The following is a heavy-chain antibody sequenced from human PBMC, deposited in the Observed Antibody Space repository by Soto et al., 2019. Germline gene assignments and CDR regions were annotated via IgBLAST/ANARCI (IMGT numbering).Heavy chain of an antibody. CDR3: ARAQIGSTMTPDY. V-gene: IGHV4-31*03. Sequence: SETLSLTCSVSGGSITTGGFYWNWFRQHPGKGLEWIGNIHNTGDTSYNPSLAGRVTISLDTSKNQFSLRLTSVTAEDTAVYYCARAQIGSTMTPDYWGLGTLVTLSS. CDR2: IHNTGDT. D-gene: IGHD3-10*01. J-gene: IGHJ4*02. CDR1: GGSITTGGFY.